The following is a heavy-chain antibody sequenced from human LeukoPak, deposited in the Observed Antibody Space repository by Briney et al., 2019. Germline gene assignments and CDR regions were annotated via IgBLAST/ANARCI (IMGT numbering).Heavy chain of an antibody. D-gene: IGHD2/OR15-2a*01. CDR3: RYFLPHFDY. CDR2: ISGSGGDT. CDR1: GFTFSNYA. Sequence: PGGSLRLSCAASGFTFSNYAMNWVRQAPGKGLEWVSAISGSGGDTYYADSVKGRFTISRDNSKNTLYLQMNSLRAGDTAVYYCRYFLPHFDYWGQGTLVTVSS. V-gene: IGHV3-23*01. J-gene: IGHJ4*02.